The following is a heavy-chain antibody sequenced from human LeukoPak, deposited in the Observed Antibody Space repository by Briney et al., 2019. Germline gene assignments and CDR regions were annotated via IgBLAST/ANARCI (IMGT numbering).Heavy chain of an antibody. CDR2: INHSGST. CDR1: GGSFSGYY. CDR3: ARAGYDIFTPFIKYYYYYMDV. V-gene: IGHV4-34*01. J-gene: IGHJ6*03. Sequence: PSETLSLTCAVYGGSFSGYYWSWIRQPPGKGLEWIGEINHSGSTNYNPSLKSRVTISVDTSKNQLSLKLSSVTAADTAVYYCARAGYDIFTPFIKYYYYYMDVWGKGTTVTVSS. D-gene: IGHD3-9*01.